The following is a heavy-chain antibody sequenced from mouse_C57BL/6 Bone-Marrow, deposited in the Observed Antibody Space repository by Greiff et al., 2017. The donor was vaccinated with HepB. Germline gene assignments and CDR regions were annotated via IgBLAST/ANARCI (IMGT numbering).Heavy chain of an antibody. CDR3: ARPPFAY. J-gene: IGHJ3*01. V-gene: IGHV5-6*01. Sequence: EVQVVESGGDLVKPGGSLKLSCAASGFTFSSYGMSWVRQTPDKRLEWVATISSGGSYTYYPDSVKGRFTISRDNAKNTLYLQMSSLKSEDTAMYYCARPPFAYWGRGTLVTVSA. CDR1: GFTFSSYG. CDR2: ISSGGSYT.